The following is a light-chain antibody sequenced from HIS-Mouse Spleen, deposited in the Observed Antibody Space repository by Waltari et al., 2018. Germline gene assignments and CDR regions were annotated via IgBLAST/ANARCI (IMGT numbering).Light chain of an antibody. CDR3: YSTDSSGNHRV. J-gene: IGLJ2*01. Sequence: SYELTQPPSVSVSPGQTARITCSGDARPKKYAYWYQQKSGQAPVLVIYEDSKRPSGIPERFSGSSSGTMATLTISGAQVEDEADYYCYSTDSSGNHRVFGGGTKLTVL. V-gene: IGLV3-10*01. CDR1: ARPKKY. CDR2: EDS.